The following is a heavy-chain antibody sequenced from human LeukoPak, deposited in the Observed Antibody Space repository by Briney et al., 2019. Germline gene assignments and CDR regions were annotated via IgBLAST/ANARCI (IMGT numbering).Heavy chain of an antibody. Sequence: PGGSLRLSCVASGFSLTSYNMNWVRQAPGKGLEWVSSISSSSSYIYYADSVKGRFTISRDNAKNSLYLQMNSLRAEDTAVYYCARDRGGSYGFDYWGQGTLVTVSS. CDR2: ISSSSSYI. V-gene: IGHV3-21*01. CDR3: ARDRGGSYGFDY. D-gene: IGHD1-26*01. CDR1: GFSLTSYN. J-gene: IGHJ4*02.